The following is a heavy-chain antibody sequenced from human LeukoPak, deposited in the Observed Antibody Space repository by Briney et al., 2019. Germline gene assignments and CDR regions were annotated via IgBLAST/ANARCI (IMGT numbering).Heavy chain of an antibody. CDR3: ARVCSSTTCPGNY. V-gene: IGHV3-48*03. J-gene: IGHJ4*02. CDR1: GFTFSSYE. Sequence: GGSLRLSCAASGFTFSSYEMIWVRQAPGKGLEWVSYIGSAGSSMYYADSVKGRFTISRDNAKNSLYLQMSSLRAEDTAVYYCARVCSSTTCPGNYWGQGTLVTVSS. D-gene: IGHD2-2*01. CDR2: IGSAGSSM.